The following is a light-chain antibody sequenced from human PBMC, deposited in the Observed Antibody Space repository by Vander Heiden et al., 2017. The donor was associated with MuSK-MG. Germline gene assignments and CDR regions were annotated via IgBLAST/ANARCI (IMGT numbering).Light chain of an antibody. CDR1: HSSGSY. V-gene: IGKV1-39*01. CDR3: RQSYSTPLT. Sequence: DIQMTQSPSSLSASVGERVPISCRASHSSGSYLNWCQQKTGRDPKLLINSGASLRGGVPSGSCGGGSGTDFSTTISSRQPEDVVTVYCRQSYSTPLTFGPGTKVDIK. J-gene: IGKJ3*01. CDR2: SGA.